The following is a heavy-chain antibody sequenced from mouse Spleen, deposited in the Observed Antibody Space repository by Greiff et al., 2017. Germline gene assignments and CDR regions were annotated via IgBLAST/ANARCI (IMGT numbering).Heavy chain of an antibody. J-gene: IGHJ3*01. CDR3: ARNEATATRATWFAY. V-gene: IGHV2-4*02. D-gene: IGHD1-2*01. CDR2: IWSGGST. Sequence: VMLVESGPGLVQPSQSLSITCTVSGFSLTSYGVHWVRQPPGKGLEWLGVIWSGGSTDYNAAFISRLSISKDNSKSQVFFKMNSLQADDTAIYYCARNEATATRATWFAYWGQGTLVTVSA. CDR1: GFSLTSYG.